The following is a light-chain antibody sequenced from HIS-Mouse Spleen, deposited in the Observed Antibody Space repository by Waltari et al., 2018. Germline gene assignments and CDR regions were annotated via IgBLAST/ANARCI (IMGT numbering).Light chain of an antibody. CDR2: EVS. Sequence: QSALTQPPSVSGSPGQSVTISCTGTSSDVGSYNRFSWYQPPPGPAPKLMIYEVSNPPSGVPGRFSGSKSCNTASLTISGLQAEDEAEYYCSSYTSSSTVFGTGTKVTVL. CDR3: SSYTSSSTV. J-gene: IGLJ1*01. V-gene: IGLV2-18*02. CDR1: SSDVGSYNR.